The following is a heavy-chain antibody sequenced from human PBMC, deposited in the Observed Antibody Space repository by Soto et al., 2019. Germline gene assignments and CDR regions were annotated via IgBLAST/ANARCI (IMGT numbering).Heavy chain of an antibody. Sequence: QIQLVQSGAEVKKPGASVKVSCKASGFSFTSYGITWVRQAPGQGPEWLGWNTAENGNTNYAQKFQGRAYLTTDRATNTAYMELRGLRSDDTALYYCARVVLEWLPTSGFDFWGQGTLVTVSS. CDR2: NTAENGNT. J-gene: IGHJ4*02. CDR1: GFSFTSYG. V-gene: IGHV1-18*04. CDR3: ARVVLEWLPTSGFDF. D-gene: IGHD3-3*01.